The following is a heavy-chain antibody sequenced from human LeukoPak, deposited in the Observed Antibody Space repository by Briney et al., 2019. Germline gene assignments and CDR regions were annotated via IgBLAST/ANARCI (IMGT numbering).Heavy chain of an antibody. Sequence: ASLKVSCKASGDTFTGPYIRWMRQAPGQGLEWMGWINPNSGATKYAQKFQGRVTVTRDTSTSTAYMELSGLRGDDTAAYYCARVEYCTKGVCINFDLWGQGTLVTFSS. V-gene: IGHV1-2*02. J-gene: IGHJ4*02. D-gene: IGHD2-8*01. CDR2: INPNSGAT. CDR1: GDTFTGPY. CDR3: ARVEYCTKGVCINFDL.